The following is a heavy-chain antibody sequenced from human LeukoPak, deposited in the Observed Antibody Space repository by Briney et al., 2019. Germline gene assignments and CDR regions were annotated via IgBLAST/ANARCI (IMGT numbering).Heavy chain of an antibody. Sequence: GGSLRLSCAASGFTFSSHWMNWVRQAPGKGLEWVADISQDGSEKYYVDSVKGRFTISRDNAKNSLYLQMNSLRVEDTAVYYCARLYSSSSYYFDYWGQGTLVTVSS. D-gene: IGHD6-6*01. J-gene: IGHJ4*02. CDR3: ARLYSSSSYYFDY. CDR1: GFTFSSHW. CDR2: ISQDGSEK. V-gene: IGHV3-7*03.